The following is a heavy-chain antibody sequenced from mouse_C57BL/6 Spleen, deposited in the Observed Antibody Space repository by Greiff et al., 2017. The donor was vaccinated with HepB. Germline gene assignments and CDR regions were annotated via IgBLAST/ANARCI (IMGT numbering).Heavy chain of an antibody. V-gene: IGHV1-18*01. CDR2: INPNNGGT. CDR3: ARGGYYGSTPGYYYAMDY. Sequence: EVQLQQSGPELVKPGASVKIPCKASGYTFTDYNMDWVKQSHGKSLEWIGDINPNNGGTIYNQKFKGKATLTVDKSSSTAYMELRSLTSEDTAVYYCARGGYYGSTPGYYYAMDYWGQGTSVTVSS. J-gene: IGHJ4*01. CDR1: GYTFTDYN. D-gene: IGHD1-1*01.